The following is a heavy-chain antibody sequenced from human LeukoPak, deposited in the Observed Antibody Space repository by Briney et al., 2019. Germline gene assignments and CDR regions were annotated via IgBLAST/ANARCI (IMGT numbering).Heavy chain of an antibody. CDR1: GFTFSSYS. CDR2: ISGSGGST. Sequence: PGGSLRLSCAASGFTFSSYSMNWVRQAPGKGLEWVSAISGSGGSTYYADSVRGRFTISRDNSKNTLYLQMNSLRAEDTAVYYCANPSIHSSSSGVDYWGQGTLVTVSS. V-gene: IGHV3-23*01. CDR3: ANPSIHSSSSGVDY. J-gene: IGHJ4*02. D-gene: IGHD6-6*01.